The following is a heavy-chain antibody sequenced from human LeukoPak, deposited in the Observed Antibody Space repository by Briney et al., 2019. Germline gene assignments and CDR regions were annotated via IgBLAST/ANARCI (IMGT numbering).Heavy chain of an antibody. Sequence: PGGSLRLSCAASGFTFSDYYMSWIRQAPGKGLEWVSYISSSGSTIYYADSVKGRFTISRDNAKNSLYLQLNSLRAEDTAMYYCAGDRGYLQFDYWGQGTLVTVSS. J-gene: IGHJ4*02. CDR3: AGDRGYLQFDY. CDR1: GFTFSDYY. V-gene: IGHV3-11*01. D-gene: IGHD3-10*01. CDR2: ISSSGSTI.